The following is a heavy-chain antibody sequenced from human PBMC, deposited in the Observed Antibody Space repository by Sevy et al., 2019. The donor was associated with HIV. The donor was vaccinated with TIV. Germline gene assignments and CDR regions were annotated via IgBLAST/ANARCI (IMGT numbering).Heavy chain of an antibody. CDR2: ISWNSGSI. Sequence: GGSLRLSCAASGFTLDDYAMHWVRQAPGKGLEWVSGISWNSGSIGYADSVKGRFTISRDNAKNSLYLQMNSLRAEDTALYYCAILVGVSPGAFDIWGQGTMVTVSS. CDR1: GFTLDDYA. J-gene: IGHJ3*02. CDR3: AILVGVSPGAFDI. V-gene: IGHV3-9*01. D-gene: IGHD1-26*01.